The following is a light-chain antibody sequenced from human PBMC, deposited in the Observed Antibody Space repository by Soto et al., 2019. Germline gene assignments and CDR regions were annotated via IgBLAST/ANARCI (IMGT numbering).Light chain of an antibody. CDR2: SNN. V-gene: IGLV1-44*01. CDR1: SSNIGSNT. Sequence: QSVLTQPPSASGTPVQRVTISCSGSSSNIGSNTVNWYQQLPGTAPKLLIYSNNQRPSGVPDRFSGSKSGTSASLAISGLQSKDEADYYCAAWDDSLNGYVFGTGTKLTVL. J-gene: IGLJ1*01. CDR3: AAWDDSLNGYV.